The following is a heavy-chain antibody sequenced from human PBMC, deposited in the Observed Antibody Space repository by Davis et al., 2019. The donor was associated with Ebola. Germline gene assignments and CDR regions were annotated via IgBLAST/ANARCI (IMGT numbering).Heavy chain of an antibody. V-gene: IGHV3-30*04. Sequence: GESLNISCAASGFTFSSYAMHWLRQAPGKGLEWVAVISYDGSNKYYADSVKGRFTISRDNSKNTLYLQMNSLRAEDTAVYYCARVSRWLQLNCDYWGQGTLVTVSS. CDR3: ARVSRWLQLNCDY. J-gene: IGHJ4*02. CDR1: GFTFSSYA. CDR2: ISYDGSNK. D-gene: IGHD5-24*01.